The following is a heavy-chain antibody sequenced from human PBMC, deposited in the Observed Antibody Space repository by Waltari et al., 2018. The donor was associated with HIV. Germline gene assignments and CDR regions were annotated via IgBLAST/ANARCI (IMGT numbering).Heavy chain of an antibody. Sequence: VKLVESGGGVVQPGRSLRLSCVASGIKFSSYGMQGVCLVPGRGLELVAVMSYDGKSKYYADSGKVRFVISRDNAKNTVYLPMNSLRFEDTAVYYCAKDILQLSYYSYGMDVWGQGTTVTVSS. CDR2: MSYDGKSK. D-gene: IGHD5-18*01. V-gene: IGHV3-30*18. CDR1: GIKFSSYG. J-gene: IGHJ6*01. CDR3: AKDILQLSYYSYGMDV.